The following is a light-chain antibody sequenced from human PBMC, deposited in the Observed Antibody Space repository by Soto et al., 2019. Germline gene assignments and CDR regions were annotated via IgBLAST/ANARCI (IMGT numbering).Light chain of an antibody. V-gene: IGKV3-15*01. CDR1: QSVSSN. CDR2: GAS. J-gene: IGKJ2*01. Sequence: EIVMTQSPATLSVSPGERATLYCRASQSVSSNLAWYQQKPGQAPRLLIYGASTRATGIPARFSGSGSGTEFTLTISSLQSEDFAVFYCQHYNDWPPYTFGQGTKLEIK. CDR3: QHYNDWPPYT.